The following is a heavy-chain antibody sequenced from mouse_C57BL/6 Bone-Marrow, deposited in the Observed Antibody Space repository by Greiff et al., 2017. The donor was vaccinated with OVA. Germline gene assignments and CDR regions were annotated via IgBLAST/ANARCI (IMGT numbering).Heavy chain of an antibody. CDR2: IYPRSGNT. Sequence: VQLQQSGAELARPGASVKLSCKASGYTFTSYGISWVKQRTGQCLEWIGEIYPRSGNTYYNEKFKGKATLTADKSSSTAYMELRSLTSEDSAVYFCARHRRTWFAYWGQGTLVTVSA. J-gene: IGHJ3*01. CDR3: ARHRRTWFAY. V-gene: IGHV1-81*01. CDR1: GYTFTSYG.